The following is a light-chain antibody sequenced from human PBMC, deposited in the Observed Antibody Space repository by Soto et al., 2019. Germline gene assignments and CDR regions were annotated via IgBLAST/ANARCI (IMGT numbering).Light chain of an antibody. J-gene: IGLJ1*01. CDR3: SSYTDRNNLV. CDR1: SSDIGAHYD. Sequence: QSVLTQPPSVSGAPGQRVTISCTGSSSDIGAHYDVHWYQQLPGTAPKLLIYGNNNRPSGVPDRFSGSKSGTSASLAITGLQGEDEADYYCSSYTDRNNLVFGTGTKLTVL. V-gene: IGLV1-40*01. CDR2: GNN.